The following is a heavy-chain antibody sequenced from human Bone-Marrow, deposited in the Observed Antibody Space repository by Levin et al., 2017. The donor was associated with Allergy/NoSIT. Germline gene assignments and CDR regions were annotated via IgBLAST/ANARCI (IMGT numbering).Heavy chain of an antibody. CDR3: AREGTPQSWDW. CDR2: IDPSGNT. CDR1: NYSINSDFH. V-gene: IGHV4-38-2*02. J-gene: IGHJ4*02. D-gene: IGHD1-14*01. Sequence: PSETLSLTCAVSNYSINSDFHWGWIRQPPGKGLEWIGSIDPSGNTYYNPSLKSRVTISMDTSENQFSLRLTSVTAADTAVYYCAREGTPQSWDWWGRGILVTVSS.